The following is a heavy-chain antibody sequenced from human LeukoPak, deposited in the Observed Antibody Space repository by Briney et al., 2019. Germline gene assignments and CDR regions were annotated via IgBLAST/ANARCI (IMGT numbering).Heavy chain of an antibody. J-gene: IGHJ4*02. V-gene: IGHV3-30*03. Sequence: GGSLRLSCATSGFKFRNYGMHWVRQAPGKGLEWVAVISYDGSDKYYGDSVKGRFTISRDNAKNSLYLQMNSLRAEDTAVYYCARPTYGDYEPFFDYWGQGTLVTVSS. CDR3: ARPTYGDYEPFFDY. CDR2: ISYDGSDK. CDR1: GFKFRNYG. D-gene: IGHD4-17*01.